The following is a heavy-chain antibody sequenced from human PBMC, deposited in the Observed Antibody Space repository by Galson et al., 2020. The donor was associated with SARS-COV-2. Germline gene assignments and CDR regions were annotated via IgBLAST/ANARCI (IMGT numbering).Heavy chain of an antibody. V-gene: IGHV1-2*02. CDR2: IRPNYGDT. CDR3: ARVHIATAGRGFDS. D-gene: IGHD6-13*01. Sequence: ASVKVSCKASGYSFTDRYIHWVRQAPGQGLEWMGWIRPNYGDTNYAQKFQGRVTMTRDTAISTAYMELNSLGSDDTAVYYCARVHIATAGRGFDSWGQGTLVTVSS. CDR1: GYSFTDRY. J-gene: IGHJ4*02.